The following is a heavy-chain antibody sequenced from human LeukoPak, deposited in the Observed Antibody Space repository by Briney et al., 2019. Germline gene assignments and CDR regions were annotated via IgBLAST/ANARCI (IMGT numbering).Heavy chain of an antibody. CDR3: AKCPLYGDYGANWFDP. D-gene: IGHD4-17*01. J-gene: IGHJ5*02. CDR1: GFTLSSYG. V-gene: IGHV3-23*01. Sequence: PGGSLRLSCAASGFTLSSYGMNWVRQAPGKGLEWVSGISGSGGSTYYADSVKGRFTISRDTSKNTLDMQMNSLRAEDTAVYYCAKCPLYGDYGANWFDPWGQGTLVTVSS. CDR2: ISGSGGST.